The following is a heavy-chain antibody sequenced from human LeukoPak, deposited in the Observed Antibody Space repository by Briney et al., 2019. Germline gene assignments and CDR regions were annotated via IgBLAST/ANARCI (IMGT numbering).Heavy chain of an antibody. CDR1: GGSISSGDYY. CDR2: IYCSGST. Sequence: SETLSLTCTVSGGSISSGDYYWSWIRQPPGKGLEWIGYIYCSGSTYYNPSLKSRVTISVDTSKNQFSLKLSPVTAADTAVYYCARYYDILTGYRNDAFDIWGQGTMVTVSS. CDR3: ARYYDILTGYRNDAFDI. J-gene: IGHJ3*02. D-gene: IGHD3-9*01. V-gene: IGHV4-30-4*01.